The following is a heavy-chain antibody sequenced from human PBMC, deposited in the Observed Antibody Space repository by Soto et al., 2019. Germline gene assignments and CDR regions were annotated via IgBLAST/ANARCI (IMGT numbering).Heavy chain of an antibody. D-gene: IGHD7-27*01. V-gene: IGHV4-59*08. CDR1: GGSISSYY. CDR2: IYYSGST. Sequence: SETLSLTCTVSGGSISSYYWSWIRQPPGKGLEWIGYIYYSGSTNYNPSLKSRVTISVDTSKNQFSLKLSSVTAADTAVYYCARQLSGDGEHAGFDPWGQGTLVTVSS. CDR3: ARQLSGDGEHAGFDP. J-gene: IGHJ5*02.